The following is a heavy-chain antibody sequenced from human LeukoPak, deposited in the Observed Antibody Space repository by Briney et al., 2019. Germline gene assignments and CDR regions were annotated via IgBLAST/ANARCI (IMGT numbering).Heavy chain of an antibody. D-gene: IGHD3-16*01. CDR1: GFTFSSYA. J-gene: IGHJ4*02. Sequence: PGGSLRLSCAASGFTFSSYAMSWVRQAPGKGLEWVAVIWYDGSNKYYADSVKGRFTISRDNSKNTLYLQMNSLRAEDTAVYYCARAKGGAFDYWGQGTLVTVSS. V-gene: IGHV3-33*08. CDR2: IWYDGSNK. CDR3: ARAKGGAFDY.